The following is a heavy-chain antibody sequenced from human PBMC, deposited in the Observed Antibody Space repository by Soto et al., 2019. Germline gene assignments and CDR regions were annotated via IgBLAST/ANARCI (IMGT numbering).Heavy chain of an antibody. J-gene: IGHJ5*02. CDR2: IYHTGNA. CDR1: GDSISNSRFY. D-gene: IGHD3-22*01. CDR3: ARDFFDSSDYTTNWFDP. V-gene: IGHV4-39*01. Sequence: SSETLSFTCSVSGDSISNSRFYWAWIRQPPGEGLEWIGSIYHTGNAYYNPSLKSRVTISVDTSKNQFSLKLTSVTAADAALYYCARDFFDSSDYTTNWFDPWGQGTLVTVSS.